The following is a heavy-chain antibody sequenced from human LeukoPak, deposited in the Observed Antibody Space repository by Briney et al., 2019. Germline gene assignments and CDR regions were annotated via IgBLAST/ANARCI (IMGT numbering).Heavy chain of an antibody. CDR2: ISGSGGST. V-gene: IGHV3-23*01. J-gene: IGHJ4*02. CDR3: AKEIVVVVAATLGGVS. D-gene: IGHD2-15*01. Sequence: PGGSLRLSCAASGFTFSSYAMSWVRQAPGKGLEWVSAISGSGGSTYYADSVKGRFTISRDNSKNTLYLQMNSLRAEDTAVYYCAKEIVVVVAATLGGVSWGQGTLVTVSS. CDR1: GFTFSSYA.